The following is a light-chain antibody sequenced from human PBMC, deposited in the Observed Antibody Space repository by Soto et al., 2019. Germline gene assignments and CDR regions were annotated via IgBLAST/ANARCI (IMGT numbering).Light chain of an antibody. CDR2: EDT. CDR3: CSNAGMM. V-gene: IGLV2-23*01. J-gene: IGLJ3*02. Sequence: QSVLTQPASVSGSPGQPITISCTGTSDPVSWYHHHPGKAPKLIIYEDTKRPSGVSNRFSGSKSGNTASLTITGLQAEDEADYYCCSNAGMMFGGGTKLTVL. CDR1: SDP.